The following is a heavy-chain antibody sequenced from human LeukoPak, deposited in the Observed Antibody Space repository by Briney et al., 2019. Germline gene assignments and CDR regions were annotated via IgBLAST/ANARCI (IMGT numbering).Heavy chain of an antibody. CDR2: INSDGSST. CDR3: ARVPLYSSGWFFGY. Sequence: GGSLRLSCAASGFTFSSFWMHRVRQAPGKGLVWVSCINSDGSSTSYADSVKGRFTISRDNAKNTLYLQMNSLRAEDTAVYYCARVPLYSSGWFFGYWGQGTLVTVSS. V-gene: IGHV3-74*01. J-gene: IGHJ4*02. CDR1: GFTFSSFW. D-gene: IGHD6-19*01.